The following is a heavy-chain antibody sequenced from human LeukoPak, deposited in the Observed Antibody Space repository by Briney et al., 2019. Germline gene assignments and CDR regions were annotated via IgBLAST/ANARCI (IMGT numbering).Heavy chain of an antibody. CDR1: GFTFGAYW. J-gene: IGHJ4*02. CDR2: IKGDGSAQ. V-gene: IGHV3-7*01. CDR3: ARHIVGEQNFDY. D-gene: IGHD3-16*02. Sequence: GGSLRLPCAASGFTFGAYWMSWFRQAPGKGPEGVASIKGDGSAQFYVDSLEGRFTISRDNAKNTLYLQMDTMRVEDTAVYYCARHIVGEQNFDYWSQGTLVTVSS.